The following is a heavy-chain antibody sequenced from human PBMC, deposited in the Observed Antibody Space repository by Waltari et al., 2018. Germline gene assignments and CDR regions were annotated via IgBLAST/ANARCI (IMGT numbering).Heavy chain of an antibody. CDR2: ITGDGATT. CDR1: GFTFTSYA. J-gene: IGHJ4*02. CDR3: GKGVQGVISDF. V-gene: IGHV3-23*04. Sequence: EVQLVESGGGLVQPGGSLKLSCAASGFTFTSYAMTWVRQAPGKGLEWVSTITGDGATTWYADSLKGRFVISRDNSKNTVYLQINSLRDEDTAVYYCGKGVQGVISDFWGQGALVTVSS. D-gene: IGHD3-10*01.